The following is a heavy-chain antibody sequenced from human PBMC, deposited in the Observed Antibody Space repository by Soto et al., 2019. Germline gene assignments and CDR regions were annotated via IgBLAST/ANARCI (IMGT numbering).Heavy chain of an antibody. V-gene: IGHV3-49*04. CDR2: IRSKAYGGTT. CDR1: GSTFGDYA. CDR3: TRDLVVAVAGTLIPYYFDY. Sequence: GGSLRLSCTASGSTFGDYAMSWVRQAPGKGLEWVGFIRSKAYGGTTEYAASVKGRFTISRDDSKSIAYLQMNSLKTEDTAVYYCTRDLVVAVAGTLIPYYFDYWGQGTLVTVSS. D-gene: IGHD6-19*01. J-gene: IGHJ4*02.